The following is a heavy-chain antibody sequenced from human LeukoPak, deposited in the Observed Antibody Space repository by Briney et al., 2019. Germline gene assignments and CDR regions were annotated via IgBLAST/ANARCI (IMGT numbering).Heavy chain of an antibody. CDR2: IWYDGGDK. J-gene: IGHJ4*02. D-gene: IGHD6-19*01. V-gene: IGHV3-33*01. Sequence: GGSLRLSCAASGFSFKSYSMHWVRQAQGKGLEWVAAIWYDGGDKYYADSVKGRVTIYRDTSKNTLYLQINSLRAEDTAVYYCARDTGIALADYFDHWGQGTLVTVSS. CDR3: ARDTGIALADYFDH. CDR1: GFSFKSYS.